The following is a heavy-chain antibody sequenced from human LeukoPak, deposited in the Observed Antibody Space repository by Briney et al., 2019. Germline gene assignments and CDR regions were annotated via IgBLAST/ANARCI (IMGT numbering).Heavy chain of an antibody. J-gene: IGHJ5*02. CDR3: AREGLLWFGELLKTFGWFDP. V-gene: IGHV3-21*01. Sequence: PGGSLRLSCAASGFTFSSYSMNWVRQAPGKGLEWVSSISSSSSYIYYADSVKGRFTISRDNAKSSLYLQMNSLRAEDTAVYYCAREGLLWFGELLKTFGWFDPWGQGTLVTVSS. CDR1: GFTFSSYS. D-gene: IGHD3-10*01. CDR2: ISSSSSYI.